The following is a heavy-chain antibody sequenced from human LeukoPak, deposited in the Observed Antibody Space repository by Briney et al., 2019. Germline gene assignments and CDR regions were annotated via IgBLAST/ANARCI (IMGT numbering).Heavy chain of an antibody. D-gene: IGHD3-10*01. CDR2: ISSSSSYI. Sequence: GGSLRLSCAASGFTFSSYSMNWVRQAPGKGLEWVSSISSSSSYIYYADSVKGRFTISKDNARNSVYLQMNSLRDDDTAVYYCARSGKPYGLDVWGQGTTVTVSS. J-gene: IGHJ6*02. V-gene: IGHV3-21*01. CDR1: GFTFSSYS. CDR3: ARSGKPYGLDV.